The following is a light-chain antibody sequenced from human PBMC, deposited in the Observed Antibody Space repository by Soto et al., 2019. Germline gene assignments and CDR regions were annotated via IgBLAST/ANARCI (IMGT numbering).Light chain of an antibody. CDR2: KAF. Sequence: DIQMTQSPSTLSASVGDRVTITCRASQSISSWLAWYQQKPGKAPKLLIYKAFSLESGVPSRFSGSGSGTXXXXXISSLQPDDFATYYCQQYNSYSVTFGQGTKLEIK. CDR3: QQYNSYSVT. CDR1: QSISSW. J-gene: IGKJ2*01. V-gene: IGKV1-5*03.